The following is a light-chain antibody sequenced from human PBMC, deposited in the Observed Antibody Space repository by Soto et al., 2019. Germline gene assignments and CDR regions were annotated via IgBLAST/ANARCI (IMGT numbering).Light chain of an antibody. CDR3: MQALQTPWT. Sequence: DIVMTQSPLFLPVTPGEPASISCRSSQSLLHSNGYNYLDWYLQKPGQSPQLLIYLGSDRASGVPDRFSGSGSGTDFTLKISRVEAEDVGVYYCMQALQTPWTFDQGTKVEIK. CDR1: QSLLHSNGYNY. J-gene: IGKJ1*01. V-gene: IGKV2-28*01. CDR2: LGS.